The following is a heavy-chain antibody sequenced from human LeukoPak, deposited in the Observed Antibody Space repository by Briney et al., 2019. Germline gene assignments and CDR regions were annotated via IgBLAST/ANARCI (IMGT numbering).Heavy chain of an antibody. CDR3: ARDERWLTQGVDY. CDR1: GFTFSSYE. CDR2: ISSSGSTI. Sequence: PGGSLRLSCPASGFTFSSYEMNWVRQAPGKGLEWVSYISSSGSTIYYADSVKGRFTISRDNAKNSLYLQMNSLRAEDTAVYYCARDERWLTQGVDYWGQGTLVTVSS. D-gene: IGHD5-24*01. J-gene: IGHJ4*02. V-gene: IGHV3-48*03.